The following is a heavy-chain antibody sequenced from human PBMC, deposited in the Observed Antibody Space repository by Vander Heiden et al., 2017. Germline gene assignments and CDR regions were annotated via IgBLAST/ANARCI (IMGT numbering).Heavy chain of an antibody. CDR2: ISTSGAVT. V-gene: IGHV3-64D*06. Sequence: EVQLEESGGGLVQPGGSLRLSCSASGFSFRSYAMHWVRQAPGKGLEYVSAISTSGAVTYYADSVRGRFTISRDNSENTLYLQMGSLRTEDTALYYCVRVSRPGPCTDAVCYYGYWGQGTLVTVS. J-gene: IGHJ4*02. D-gene: IGHD3-22*01. CDR3: VRVSRPGPCTDAVCYYGY. CDR1: GFSFRSYA.